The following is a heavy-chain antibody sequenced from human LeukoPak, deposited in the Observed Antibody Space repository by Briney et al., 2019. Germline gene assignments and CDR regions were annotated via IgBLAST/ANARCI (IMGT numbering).Heavy chain of an antibody. CDR2: ISYDGSNK. CDR1: GFTFSSFA. V-gene: IGHV3-30-3*01. Sequence: PGRSLRLSCAASGFTFSSFAMHWVRQAPGKGLEWVAVISYDGSNKYYADSVRGRFTISRDNSKNTLYLQMNSLRAEDTAVYYCATLADYGSGSYYNAYWGPTMDVWGKGTTVTVSS. CDR3: ATLADYGSGSYYNAYWGPTMDV. J-gene: IGHJ6*03. D-gene: IGHD3-10*01.